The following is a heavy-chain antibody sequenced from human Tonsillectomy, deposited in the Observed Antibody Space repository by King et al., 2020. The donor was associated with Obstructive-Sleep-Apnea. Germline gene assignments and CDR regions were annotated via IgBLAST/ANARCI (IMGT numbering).Heavy chain of an antibody. D-gene: IGHD1-26*01. CDR3: ARAHEGSWFDP. V-gene: IGHV3-33*01. CDR2: ILYGGSKK. CDR1: GFTFSSYG. J-gene: IGHJ5*02. Sequence: QLVQSGGGVVQPGKSLRLSCAASGFTFSSYGMHWVRQAPGKGLEWVAVILYGGSKKYYADSVKGRFTISRDKSKNTLYLQMNSLRAEDTAVYYCARAHEGSWFDPWGQGTLVTVSS.